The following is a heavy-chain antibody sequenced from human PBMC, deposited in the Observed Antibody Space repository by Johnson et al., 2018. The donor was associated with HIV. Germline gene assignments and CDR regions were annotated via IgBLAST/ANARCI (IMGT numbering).Heavy chain of an antibody. D-gene: IGHD3-10*01. CDR3: AKVDGSGTWGAFEI. CDR2: IWYDGSNK. CDR1: GFTFSSYG. J-gene: IGHJ3*02. V-gene: IGHV3-33*06. Sequence: QVQLVESGGGVVQPGRSLRLSCAASGFTFSSYGMHWVRQAPGKGLEWVAVIWYDGSNKYYADSVKGRFTISRDNSKNTLYLQMNSLRAEDTAVYYCAKVDGSGTWGAFEIWGQGTMVTVSS.